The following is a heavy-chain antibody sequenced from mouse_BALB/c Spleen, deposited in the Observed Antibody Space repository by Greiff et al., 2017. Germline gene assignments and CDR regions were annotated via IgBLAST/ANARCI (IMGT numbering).Heavy chain of an antibody. V-gene: IGHV1-15*01. CDR1: GYTFTDYE. D-gene: IGHD1-2*01. Sequence: QVQLQQSGAELVRPGASVTLSCKASGYTFTDYEMHWVKQTPVHGLEWIGAIDPETGGTAYNQKFKGKATLTADKSSSTAYMKLRSLTSEDSAVYYCTRYRLVRRYYAMDYWGQGTSVTVSS. CDR3: TRYRLVRRYYAMDY. J-gene: IGHJ4*01. CDR2: IDPETGGT.